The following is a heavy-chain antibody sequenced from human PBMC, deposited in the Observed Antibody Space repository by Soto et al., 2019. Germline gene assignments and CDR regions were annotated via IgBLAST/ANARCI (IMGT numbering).Heavy chain of an antibody. D-gene: IGHD3-10*01. V-gene: IGHV3-21*01. CDR2: ISSSGSYI. CDR3: ASLSRFALDF. Sequence: EVQLVDSGGGLVQPGGSLRLSCAASGFSFNTYTMNWVRQAPGKGLEWVSSISSSGSYIYYTDSVKGRLTISRDNAKNSLYLQMDSLRAEDTAVYYCASLSRFALDFWGQGTLVTVSS. CDR1: GFSFNTYT. J-gene: IGHJ4*02.